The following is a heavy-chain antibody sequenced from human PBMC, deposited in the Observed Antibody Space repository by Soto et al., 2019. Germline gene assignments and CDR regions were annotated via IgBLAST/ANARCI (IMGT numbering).Heavy chain of an antibody. V-gene: IGHV1-18*01. Sequence: QVQVVQSGPEVKKAGASVKVSCKASGYTFTSYGISWVRQAPGQGLEWMGWISTYTGNTNYAQKFQGRVTMTTDTSTRTAYMELRSLRSDDTAVYYCARASTTNWFEPWGQGTLVTVSS. D-gene: IGHD1-26*01. CDR3: ARASTTNWFEP. CDR1: GYTFTSYG. CDR2: ISTYTGNT. J-gene: IGHJ5*02.